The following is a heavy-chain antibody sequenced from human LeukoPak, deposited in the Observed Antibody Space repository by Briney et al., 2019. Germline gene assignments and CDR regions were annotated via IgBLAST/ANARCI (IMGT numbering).Heavy chain of an antibody. J-gene: IGHJ4*02. CDR1: GGSISSGDYY. CDR3: ARAGTKYFDY. D-gene: IGHD6-13*01. CDR2: IYYSGST. V-gene: IGHV4-30-4*01. Sequence: SETLSLTCTVSGGSISSGDYYWSWIRQPPGKGLEWIGYIYYSGSTYYNPSLKSRVTISVDTSKNQFSLQLNSVTPEDTAVYYCARAGTKYFDYWGQGTLVTVSS.